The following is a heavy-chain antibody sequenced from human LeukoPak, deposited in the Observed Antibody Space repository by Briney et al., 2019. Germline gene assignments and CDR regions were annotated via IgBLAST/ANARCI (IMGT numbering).Heavy chain of an antibody. CDR1: GYSTSIGYY. CDR2: VYHSGST. J-gene: IGHJ4*02. D-gene: IGHD3-22*01. V-gene: IGHV4-38-2*01. CDR3: ARHAFFDSTGYYYYFDY. Sequence: PSETLSLTCAVSGYSTSIGYYWGWIRPPPGKGLEWIGSVYHSGSTYYNPSLKSRVTLSMDTSKNQFSLKLNSATAADTAAYYCARHAFFDSTGYYYYFDYRGQGSLVTVSS.